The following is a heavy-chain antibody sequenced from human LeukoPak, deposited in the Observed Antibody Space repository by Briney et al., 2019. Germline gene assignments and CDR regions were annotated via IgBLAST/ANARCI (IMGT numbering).Heavy chain of an antibody. J-gene: IGHJ4*02. CDR2: IWYDGSNK. V-gene: IGHV3-33*08. CDR1: GFTFSSYG. Sequence: GRSLRLSCAASGFTFSSYGMHWVRQAPGKGLEWVAVIWYDGSNKYYADSVKGRFTISRDNSKNTLYLQMNSLRAEDTAVYYCARGYRGSYYFYYFDYWGQGTLVTVSS. D-gene: IGHD1-26*01. CDR3: ARGYRGSYYFYYFDY.